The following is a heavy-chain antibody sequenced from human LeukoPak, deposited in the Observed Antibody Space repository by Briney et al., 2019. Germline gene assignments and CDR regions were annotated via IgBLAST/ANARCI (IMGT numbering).Heavy chain of an antibody. CDR3: ATSGWYLLPGVY. J-gene: IGHJ4*02. CDR1: GGSISSTNYY. Sequence: SETLSLTCTVSGGSISSTNYYWGWIRQPPGKGLEWIGSIYYSGSTYYNPSLESRVTISVDTSKNQFSLKLSSVTAADTAVYYCATSGWYLLPGVYWGQGTLVTVSS. D-gene: IGHD6-19*01. V-gene: IGHV4-39*01. CDR2: IYYSGST.